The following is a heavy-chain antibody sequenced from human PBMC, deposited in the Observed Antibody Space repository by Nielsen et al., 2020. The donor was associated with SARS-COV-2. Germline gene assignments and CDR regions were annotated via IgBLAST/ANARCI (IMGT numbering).Heavy chain of an antibody. CDR1: GFTFSSYW. CDR2: IKQDGSEK. D-gene: IGHD3-22*01. CDR3: ARDHHDSSGYYGGQYWYFDL. Sequence: GESLKISCAASGFTFSSYWMSWVRQAPGKGLEWVANIKQDGSEKYYVDSVKGRFTISRDNAKNSLYLQMNSLRAEDTAVYYCARDHHDSSGYYGGQYWYFDLWGRGTLVTVSS. J-gene: IGHJ2*01. V-gene: IGHV3-7*01.